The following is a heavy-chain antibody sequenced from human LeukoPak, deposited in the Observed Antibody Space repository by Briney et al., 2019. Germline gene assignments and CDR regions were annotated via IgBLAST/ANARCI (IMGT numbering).Heavy chain of an antibody. V-gene: IGHV4-59*12. Sequence: SETLSLTCTVSNDSFSNYYWTWLRQSPGKALEWIGYVYYSDKTHYNPSLKSRVTISVDTSKNQFSLKLSSVTAADTAVYYCARLLYCSGGSCYSEGNYFDYWGQGTLVTVSS. CDR2: VYYSDKT. CDR3: ARLLYCSGGSCYSEGNYFDY. J-gene: IGHJ4*02. D-gene: IGHD2-15*01. CDR1: NDSFSNYY.